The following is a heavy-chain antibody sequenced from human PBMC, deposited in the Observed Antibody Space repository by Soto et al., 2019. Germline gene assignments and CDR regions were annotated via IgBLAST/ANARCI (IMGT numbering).Heavy chain of an antibody. CDR2: INSDGGSGT. Sequence: EVQLVESGGGLVQPGGSLRLSCAASGFTFSSYWMHWVRQAPGKGLVWVSRINSDGGSGTSYAVTVKGRFTISRDNAKMTLFLQMSSLRVEDTAVYYCARVATDGTVPWLDPWGQGTLVTVSS. V-gene: IGHV3-74*01. J-gene: IGHJ5*02. D-gene: IGHD3-10*02. CDR3: ARVATDGTVPWLDP. CDR1: GFTFSSYW.